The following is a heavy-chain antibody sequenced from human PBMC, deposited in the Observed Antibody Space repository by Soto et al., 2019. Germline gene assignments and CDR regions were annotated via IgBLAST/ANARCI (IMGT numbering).Heavy chain of an antibody. D-gene: IGHD1-26*01. V-gene: IGHV3-33*08. Sequence: GVPLRRSSAASASIFKGHGMHWVRQAPGKGLEWVAIIRYDGSDEHYGDSVKGRFTISRDNSKNMLYLQMNSLRAEDTAVYYCARDGVGATTFFGFLDYWGQGTLVTVSS. J-gene: IGHJ4*02. CDR1: ASIFKGHG. CDR2: IRYDGSDE. CDR3: ARDGVGATTFFGFLDY.